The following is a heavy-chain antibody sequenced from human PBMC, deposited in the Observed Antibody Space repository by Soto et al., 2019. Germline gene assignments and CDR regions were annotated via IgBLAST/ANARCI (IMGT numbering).Heavy chain of an antibody. V-gene: IGHV4-4*07. Sequence: SETLSLTCTVSGAYVSDFSWSWIRQPAGKGLEWIGRITVNGITQYTPSFRSRVTMSMDTSRNQFSLNLQSATAADTALYYCARESGENWTYEAHWGQGTLVTVSS. CDR3: ARESGENWTYEAH. CDR1: GAYVSDFS. D-gene: IGHD1-7*01. J-gene: IGHJ1*01. CDR2: ITVNGIT.